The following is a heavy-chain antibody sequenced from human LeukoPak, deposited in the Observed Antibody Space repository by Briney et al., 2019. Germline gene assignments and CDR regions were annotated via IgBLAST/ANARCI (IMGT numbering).Heavy chain of an antibody. CDR1: GFTFSSYA. V-gene: IGHV3-23*01. Sequence: GGSLRLFCAASGFTFSSYAMSWVRQAPGKGLEWVSAISGSGGSTYYADSVKGRFTISRDNSKNTLYLQMNSLRAKDTAVYYCAKEAYYYDSSGYPHANAFDIWGQGTMVTVSS. CDR2: ISGSGGST. D-gene: IGHD3-22*01. CDR3: AKEAYYYDSSGYPHANAFDI. J-gene: IGHJ3*02.